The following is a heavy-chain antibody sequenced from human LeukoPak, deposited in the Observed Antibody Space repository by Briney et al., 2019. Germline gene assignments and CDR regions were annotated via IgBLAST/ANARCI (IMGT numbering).Heavy chain of an antibody. CDR1: GGSISSYY. D-gene: IGHD6-19*01. V-gene: IGHV4-59*01. CDR2: IYYSGST. J-gene: IGHJ4*02. CDR3: ARSWYSSGWVDY. Sequence: SETLSLTCTVSGGSISSYYWSWIRQPPGKGLEWIGYIYYSGSTNYNPSLKSRVTISVDTSKNQFSLKLSSVTAADTAVYCCARSWYSSGWVDYWGQGTLVTVSS.